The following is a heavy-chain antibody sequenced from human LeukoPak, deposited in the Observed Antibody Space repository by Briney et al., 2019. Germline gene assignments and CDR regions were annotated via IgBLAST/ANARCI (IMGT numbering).Heavy chain of an antibody. D-gene: IGHD6-19*01. V-gene: IGHV3-30*02. CDR2: IRYDGSNK. CDR3: TRAFGRIAVAASDY. J-gene: IGHJ4*02. Sequence: GGSLRLSCAASGFMFSSYGMHWVRQAPGKGLEWVAFIRYDGSNKYSGDSVRGRFTISRDNSKNTLYLQMNSLKTEDTAVYYCTRAFGRIAVAASDYWGQGTLVTVSS. CDR1: GFMFSSYG.